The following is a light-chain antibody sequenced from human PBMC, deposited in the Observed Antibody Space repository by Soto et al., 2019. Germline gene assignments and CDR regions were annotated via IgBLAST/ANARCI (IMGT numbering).Light chain of an antibody. CDR2: SAS. CDR3: QKYNSAPLT. J-gene: IGKJ1*01. V-gene: IGKV1-27*01. CDR1: QGIIDD. Sequence: DIQMTQSPSSLSASVGDRVTITCRASQGIIDDLAWYQQKPGKAPKLLIYSASTLPSGAPSRFSGSGAGTEFTLTISSRQPEDVATSSCQKYNSAPLTFGQGTQVEIK.